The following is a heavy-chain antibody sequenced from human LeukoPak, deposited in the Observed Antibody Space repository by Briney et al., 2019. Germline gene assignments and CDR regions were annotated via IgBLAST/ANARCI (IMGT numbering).Heavy chain of an antibody. J-gene: IGHJ4*02. CDR1: GFPFRSYY. V-gene: IGHV3-7*01. D-gene: IGHD2-15*01. Sequence: GGSLRLSCAAPGFPFRSYYMTGVRQAPAKGLEWVANIKDDGSEDYYLDSVKGRFTISRDNAKSSMWLQMSSLRAEDTAVYYCARDQTPFYWSQGSLVTVSS. CDR3: ARDQTPFY. CDR2: IKDDGSED.